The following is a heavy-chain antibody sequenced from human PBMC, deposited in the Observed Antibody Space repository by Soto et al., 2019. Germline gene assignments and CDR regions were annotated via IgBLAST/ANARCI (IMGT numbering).Heavy chain of an antibody. CDR1: GGSISSGTYY. D-gene: IGHD4-17*01. J-gene: IGHJ6*02. Sequence: SETLSLTCTVSGGSISSGTYYWSWIRRHPGKGLEWIGCIYYSGSTYYNPSLKSRVTISVDTSKNQFSLKLRSVTAADTAVYYCARAYYGDYVDYYYGMDVWGQGTTVTLSS. CDR3: ARAYYGDYVDYYYGMDV. CDR2: IYYSGST. V-gene: IGHV4-31*03.